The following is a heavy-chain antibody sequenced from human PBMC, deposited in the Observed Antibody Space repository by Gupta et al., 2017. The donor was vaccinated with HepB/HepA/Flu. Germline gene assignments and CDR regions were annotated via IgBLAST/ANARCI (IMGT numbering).Heavy chain of an antibody. Sequence: EVQLVESGGGLVQPGGSLRLSCAASGFTFSSSEMNWVRQAPGKGLEWVSYISSSSSTIYYADSVKGRFTISRDNAKNSLYLQMNSLRAEDTAVYYCARIGGYDSDWYFDLWGRGTLVTVSS. J-gene: IGHJ2*01. V-gene: IGHV3-48*03. CDR1: GFTFSSSE. CDR3: ARIGGYDSDWYFDL. D-gene: IGHD5-12*01. CDR2: ISSSSSTI.